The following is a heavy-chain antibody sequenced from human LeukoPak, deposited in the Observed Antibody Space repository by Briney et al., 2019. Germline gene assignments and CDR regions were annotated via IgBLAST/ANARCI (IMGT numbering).Heavy chain of an antibody. J-gene: IGHJ4*02. CDR2: ISGSGGKT. D-gene: IGHD1-14*01. V-gene: IGHV3-23*01. CDR3: AKGTARPAELFLY. CDR1: RFTLSTNA. Sequence: RGSLRLSCAPPRFTLSTNATSWVRQAPGKGLEWVSAISGSGGKTYYADSVKGRFTISRDNSKNTLYLQKNSLRGEDTAVDHCAKGTARPAELFLYWGQGTRVTVSS.